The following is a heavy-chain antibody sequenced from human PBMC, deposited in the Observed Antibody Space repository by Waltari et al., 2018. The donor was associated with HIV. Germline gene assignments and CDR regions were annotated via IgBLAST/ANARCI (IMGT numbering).Heavy chain of an antibody. Sequence: QVQLQESGPGLVKPSETLSLTCAVSGYSISSGYYWGWIRQPPGKGLEWIGSIYHSGSTYYNPSLKSRVTISVDTSKNQFSLKLSSVTAADTAVYYCARGPGVLNTEIDYWGQGTQVTVSS. D-gene: IGHD5-18*01. CDR1: GYSISSGYY. J-gene: IGHJ4*02. V-gene: IGHV4-38-2*01. CDR3: ARGPGVLNTEIDY. CDR2: IYHSGST.